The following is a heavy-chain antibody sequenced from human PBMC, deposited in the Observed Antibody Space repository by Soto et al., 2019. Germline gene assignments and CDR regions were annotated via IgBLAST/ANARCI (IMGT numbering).Heavy chain of an antibody. CDR1: GGSISSNNW. J-gene: IGHJ4*02. CDR2: IYQSGST. CDR3: AKNRGRVTTSWHFDY. D-gene: IGHD4-17*01. V-gene: IGHV4-4*02. Sequence: SETLSLTCAVSGGSISSNNWWRWVRQPPGKGLEWIGEIYQSGSTNYNPSLKSRVTISVDKSKNQFSLKLSSVTAADTAVYYCAKNRGRVTTSWHFDYWGQGTLVTVS.